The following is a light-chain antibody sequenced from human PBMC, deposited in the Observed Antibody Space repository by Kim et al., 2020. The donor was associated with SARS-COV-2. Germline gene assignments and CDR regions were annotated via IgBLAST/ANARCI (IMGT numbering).Light chain of an antibody. CDR3: QQSYSSPRT. CDR2: GAS. J-gene: IGKJ1*01. CDR1: QSISRY. Sequence: DIQMTQSPSSLSASVGDRVTITCRASQSISRYLNWYQQKPGKAPELLIYGASSLQSGVPSRFSGSGSGTDFTLTITSLQPEDFAAFYCQQSYSSPRTFGHGTKVDIK. V-gene: IGKV1-39*01.